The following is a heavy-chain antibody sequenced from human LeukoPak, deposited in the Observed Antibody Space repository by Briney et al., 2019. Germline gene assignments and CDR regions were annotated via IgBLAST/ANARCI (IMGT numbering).Heavy chain of an antibody. CDR1: GFSFGFYG. CDR3: AKDRRSYVDYFDY. Sequence: PGGSLRLSCAASGFSFGFYGMHWVRQAPGKGLERVAVISYDGSNKYYADSVKGRFTISRDNSKNTLYLQMNSLRAEDTAVYYCAKDRRSYVDYFDYWGQGTLVTVSS. CDR2: ISYDGSNK. J-gene: IGHJ4*02. V-gene: IGHV3-30*18. D-gene: IGHD1-26*01.